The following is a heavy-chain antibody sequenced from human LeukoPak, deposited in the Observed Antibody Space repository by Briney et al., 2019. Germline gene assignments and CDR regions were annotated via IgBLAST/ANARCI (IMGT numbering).Heavy chain of an antibody. D-gene: IGHD3-9*01. CDR1: GGSISSFF. CDR2: VHSSGST. CDR3: ARLAPGNYDILTGDPKVVFDY. J-gene: IGHJ4*02. Sequence: PSETLSLTCTVSGGSISSFFWSWIRQPPGKGLEWIGYVHSSGSTKYNPSLKSRLIISVDMSKNQFSLKLRSVSAADTAVYYCARLAPGNYDILTGDPKVVFDYWGQGALVTVSS. V-gene: IGHV4-59*01.